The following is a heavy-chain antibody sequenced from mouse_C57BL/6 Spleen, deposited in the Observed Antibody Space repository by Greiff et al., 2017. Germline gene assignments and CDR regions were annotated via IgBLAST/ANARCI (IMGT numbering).Heavy chain of an antibody. Sequence: VQLQQSGPGLVQPSQSLSITCTVSGFSLTSYGVHWVRQSPGKGLEWLGVIWRGGSTDYNAAFMSRLSITKDNSKSQVFFKMHSLQADDTAIYYCAKKGDGNSHYYAMDYWGQGTSVTVSS. V-gene: IGHV2-5*01. D-gene: IGHD2-1*01. CDR1: GFSLTSYG. CDR2: IWRGGST. CDR3: AKKGDGNSHYYAMDY. J-gene: IGHJ4*01.